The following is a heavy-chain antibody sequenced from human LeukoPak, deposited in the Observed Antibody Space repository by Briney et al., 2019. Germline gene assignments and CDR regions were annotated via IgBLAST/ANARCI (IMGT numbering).Heavy chain of an antibody. CDR2: IRYDGSNK. CDR3: AKGERFLEWLLDFDY. D-gene: IGHD3-3*01. Sequence: GGSLRLSYAASGFTFSSYGMHWVRQAPGKGLEWVAFIRYDGSNKYYADSVKGRFTISRDNSKNTLYLQMNSLRAEDTAVYYCAKGERFLEWLLDFDYWGQGTLVTVSS. J-gene: IGHJ4*02. CDR1: GFTFSSYG. V-gene: IGHV3-30*02.